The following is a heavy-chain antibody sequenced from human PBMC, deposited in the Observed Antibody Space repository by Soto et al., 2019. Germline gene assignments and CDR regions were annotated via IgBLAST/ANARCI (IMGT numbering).Heavy chain of an antibody. J-gene: IGHJ6*02. V-gene: IGHV3-23*01. CDR3: AKQPYYDFWSGYNYGMDV. D-gene: IGHD3-3*01. CDR1: GFTFSNYA. Sequence: GGSLRLSCAASGFTFSNYAMSWVRQAPGEGLEWVSGISGSGGSTYYADSVKGRFTISRDNSKNTLYLQMNSLRAEDTAVYYCAKQPYYDFWSGYNYGMDVWGQGTTVTVSS. CDR2: ISGSGGST.